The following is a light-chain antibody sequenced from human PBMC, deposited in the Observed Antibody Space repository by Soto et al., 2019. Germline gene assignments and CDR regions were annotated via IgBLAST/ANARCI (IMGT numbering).Light chain of an antibody. CDR1: QDIAIY. V-gene: IGKV1-9*01. J-gene: IGKJ1*01. CDR2: AAS. Sequence: IQLTQPPSSLSASVGDRVTITCRASQDIAIYLAWYQQKPGEAPKLLIYAASTLYGGVPSRFSGSGSGTDFALTITSLQAEDFAVYYCQQYNNWPPWTFGQGTKVDIK. CDR3: QQYNNWPPWT.